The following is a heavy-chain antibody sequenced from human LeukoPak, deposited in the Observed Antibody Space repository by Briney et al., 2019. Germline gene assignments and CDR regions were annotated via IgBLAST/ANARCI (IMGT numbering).Heavy chain of an antibody. CDR1: GGSISSYY. J-gene: IGHJ4*02. D-gene: IGHD3-16*02. Sequence: PSETLSLTCTVSGGSISSYYWSWIRQPPGKGLEWIGYIYYSGSTNYNPSLKSRVTISVDTSKNQFSLKLSSVTAADTAVYYCASLSDYFDYWGQGALVTVSS. CDR3: ASLSDYFDY. CDR2: IYYSGST. V-gene: IGHV4-59*01.